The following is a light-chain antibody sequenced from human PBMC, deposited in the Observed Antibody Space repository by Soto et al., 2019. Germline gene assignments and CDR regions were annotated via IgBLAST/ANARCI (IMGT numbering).Light chain of an antibody. CDR3: AAWDDSLSGWV. J-gene: IGLJ3*02. V-gene: IGLV1-44*01. Sequence: QFVLTQPPSASGTPGQRVSIPCSGSSTNIGRNSISWYQNLPGTAPKLLIYTNNQRPSGVPARFSGSKSGTSASLAISGLQSEDEADYYCAAWDDSLSGWVFGGGTKVTVL. CDR1: STNIGRNS. CDR2: TNN.